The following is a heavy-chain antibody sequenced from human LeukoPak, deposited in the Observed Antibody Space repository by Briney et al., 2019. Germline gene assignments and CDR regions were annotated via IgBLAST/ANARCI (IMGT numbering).Heavy chain of an antibody. Sequence: SETLSLTCTVPGDSITRRSDYWGWVRQPPGKGLEWIGSIYYSGSTYYNPSFKSRVTISVDTSRNQFSLQLSYVTAADTAVYYCARNESVLGTTGLNDFFDDWGQGSLVTVSS. J-gene: IGHJ4*02. V-gene: IGHV4-39*01. D-gene: IGHD1-26*01. CDR2: IYYSGST. CDR3: ARNESVLGTTGLNDFFDD. CDR1: GDSITRRSDY.